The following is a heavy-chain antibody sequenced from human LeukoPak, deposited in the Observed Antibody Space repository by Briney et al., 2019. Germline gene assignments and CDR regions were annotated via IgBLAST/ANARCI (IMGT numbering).Heavy chain of an antibody. CDR3: ANIQLSSFRVPNYYYGMDV. CDR2: INHSGST. D-gene: IGHD6-13*01. Sequence: SETLSLTCAVYGGSFSGYYWSWIRQPPGKGLEWIGEINHSGSTNYNPSLKSRVTISVDTSKNQFSLKLSSVTAADTAVYYCANIQLSSFRVPNYYYGMDVWGQGTTVTVSS. J-gene: IGHJ6*02. V-gene: IGHV4-34*01. CDR1: GGSFSGYY.